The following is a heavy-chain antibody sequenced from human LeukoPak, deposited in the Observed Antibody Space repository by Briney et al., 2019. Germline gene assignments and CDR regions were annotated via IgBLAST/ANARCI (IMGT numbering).Heavy chain of an antibody. D-gene: IGHD6-19*01. CDR2: IYYSGST. CDR3: AREGVAGWGLYGMDV. CDR1: GGSISSGGYY. V-gene: IGHV4-31*03. Sequence: SETLSLTCTVSGGSISSGGYYWSWIRQHPGKGLEWLGYIYYSGSTYYNPSLQSRVTISVDTSKNQFSLKLSSVTAADTAVYYCAREGVAGWGLYGMDVWGQGTTVTVSS. J-gene: IGHJ6*02.